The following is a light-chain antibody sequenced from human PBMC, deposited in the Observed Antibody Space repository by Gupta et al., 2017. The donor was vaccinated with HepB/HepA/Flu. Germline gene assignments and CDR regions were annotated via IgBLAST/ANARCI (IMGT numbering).Light chain of an antibody. Sequence: EIVLTQSPATLSLSPGERAILSCRARQSISSHLAWYQQKPGQAPRLLIYGASNRATVITANFSGSGDGTDGNLTIISREPEDFEVYYCQQPDHRHPMGTFGHGTKVDIK. CDR3: QQPDHRHPMGT. CDR2: GAS. CDR1: QSISSH. V-gene: IGKV3-11*01. J-gene: IGKJ3*01.